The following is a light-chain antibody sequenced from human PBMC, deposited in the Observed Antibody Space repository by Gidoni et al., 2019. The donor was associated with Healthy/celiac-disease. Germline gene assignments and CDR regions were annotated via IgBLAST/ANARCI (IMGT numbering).Light chain of an antibody. Sequence: QSALTQPPSASGSPGQSVTISCTGTSIDVGGYNYVSWYQQHPGKAPKLMIYEVSKRPSGVPDRFSGSKSGNTASLTVSGLQAEDEADYYCSSYAGSNIVVFGGGTKLTVL. V-gene: IGLV2-8*01. J-gene: IGLJ2*01. CDR2: EVS. CDR3: SSYAGSNIVV. CDR1: SIDVGGYNY.